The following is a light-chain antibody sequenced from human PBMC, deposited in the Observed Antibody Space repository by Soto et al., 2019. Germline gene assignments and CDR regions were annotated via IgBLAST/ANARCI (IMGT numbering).Light chain of an antibody. V-gene: IGKV3-20*01. Sequence: ETVVTQSPVTLSLSPGEGATLSCRASQSVDSSYLAWYQQKPGQAPRLLIHGTSNRASGIPDRFSGSGSGTDFTLTISRLEPEDFAVYYCQQSYSTPIFGGGTKVEIK. CDR2: GTS. CDR1: QSVDSSY. CDR3: QQSYSTPI. J-gene: IGKJ4*01.